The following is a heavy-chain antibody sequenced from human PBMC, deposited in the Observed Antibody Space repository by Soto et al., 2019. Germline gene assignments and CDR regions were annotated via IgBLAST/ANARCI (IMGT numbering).Heavy chain of an antibody. CDR1: AFTFSSYA. D-gene: IGHD6-13*01. Sequence: VGSLRLSCAVSAFTFSSYAMTWVRQAPGKGLDWVSAISAGGDSTNYADSVQGRFTISRDNSKNTLYLQMNSLRAEDTAVYYCAKAMVAAAGTGAFDIWGQGTMVTGSS. J-gene: IGHJ3*02. CDR3: AKAMVAAAGTGAFDI. CDR2: ISAGGDST. V-gene: IGHV3-23*01.